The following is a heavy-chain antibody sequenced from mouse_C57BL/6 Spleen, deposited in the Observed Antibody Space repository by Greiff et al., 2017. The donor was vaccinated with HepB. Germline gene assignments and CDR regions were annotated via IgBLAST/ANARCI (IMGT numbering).Heavy chain of an antibody. D-gene: IGHD2-1*01. CDR2: IDPSDSYT. J-gene: IGHJ2*01. Sequence: VQLQQPGAELVKPGASVKLSCKASGYTFTSYWMQWVKQRPGQGLEWIGEIDPSDSYTNYNQKFKGKATLTVDTSSSTAYMQLSSLTSEDSAVYYCARSGNYENFDYWGQGTTLTVSS. CDR1: GYTFTSYW. CDR3: ARSGNYENFDY. V-gene: IGHV1-50*01.